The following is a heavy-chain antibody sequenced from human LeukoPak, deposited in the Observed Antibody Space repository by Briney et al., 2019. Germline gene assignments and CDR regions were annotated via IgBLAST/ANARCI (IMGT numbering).Heavy chain of an antibody. CDR1: GFTFSSYA. CDR2: ISYDGSNK. Sequence: PGGSLRLSCAASGFTFSSYAMHWVRQAPGKGLEWVAVISYDGSNKYYADSVKGRFTISRDNSKNTLYLQMNSLRAEDTAVYYCARDVEMVRGVIWDYYYYGMDVWGKGTTVTVSS. CDR3: ARDVEMVRGVIWDYYYYGMDV. J-gene: IGHJ6*04. V-gene: IGHV3-30*04. D-gene: IGHD3-10*01.